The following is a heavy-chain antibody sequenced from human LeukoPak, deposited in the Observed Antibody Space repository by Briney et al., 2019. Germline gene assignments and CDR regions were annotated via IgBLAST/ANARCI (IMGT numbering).Heavy chain of an antibody. CDR3: AGPSKGELPDMPS. CDR1: GGSINRSTYY. CDR2: IYFNGNT. J-gene: IGHJ4*02. V-gene: IGHV4-39*01. Sequence: SETLSLTCTVSGGSINRSTYYWAWIRQPPGKGLEWIGTIYFNGNTYYSPSLNTRVSISVDTSKKQFSLKLKSVTAADTAVYYCAGPSKGELPDMPSGGRGTLVPVS. D-gene: IGHD1-26*01.